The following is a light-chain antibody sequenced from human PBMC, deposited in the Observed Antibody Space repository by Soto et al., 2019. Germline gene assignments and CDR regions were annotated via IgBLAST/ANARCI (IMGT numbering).Light chain of an antibody. CDR2: GTS. Sequence: EIALAQSPATLCVSPGERATLSCRSSESVSSNLAWYQQRPGQAPRLLIYGTSTRATDTPVRFRGSGSGTEFTLTISSLQSEDFAVYYCQHYDNWPPSIIFGQGTRLEIK. CDR3: QHYDNWPPSII. V-gene: IGKV3-15*01. J-gene: IGKJ5*01. CDR1: ESVSSN.